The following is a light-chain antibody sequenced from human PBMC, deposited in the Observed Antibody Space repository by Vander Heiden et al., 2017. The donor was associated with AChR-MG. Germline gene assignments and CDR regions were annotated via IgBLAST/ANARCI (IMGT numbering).Light chain of an antibody. V-gene: IGLV1-51*01. CDR1: SSNIGNNY. CDR2: DNN. CDR3: GTWDSSLSVVL. Sequence: QSVLTQPPSVSAAPGQKVTISYSGSSSNIGNNYVSWYQQLPGTAPKLLIHDNNKRPSGIPDRFSGSKSGTSATLGITGLQTGDEADYYCGTWDSSLSVVLFGGGTMLTVL. J-gene: IGLJ2*01.